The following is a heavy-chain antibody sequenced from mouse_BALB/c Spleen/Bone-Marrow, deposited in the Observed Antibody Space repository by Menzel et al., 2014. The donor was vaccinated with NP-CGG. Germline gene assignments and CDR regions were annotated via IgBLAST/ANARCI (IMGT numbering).Heavy chain of an antibody. CDR2: IYPGDGDT. Sequence: QVQLQQPGPELVKPGASVKISCKASGYAFSSSWMNWGKQRPGQGLEGIGRIYPGDGDTKYNGKFKGKATLTADKSSSTAYMQLSSLTSVDSAVYFCARSDGYRDMDYWGQRTSVTVSS. D-gene: IGHD2-3*01. V-gene: IGHV1-82*01. CDR1: GYAFSSSW. CDR3: ARSDGYRDMDY. J-gene: IGHJ4*01.